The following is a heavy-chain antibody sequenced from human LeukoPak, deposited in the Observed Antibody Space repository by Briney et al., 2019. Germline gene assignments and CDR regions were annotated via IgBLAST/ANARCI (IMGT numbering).Heavy chain of an antibody. CDR1: GGSINSSSYY. Sequence: SETLSLTCTVSGGSINSSSYYWGWIRQPPGKGLEWIGSIYYSGSTYYNPSLKSRVTITVHTSKNQFSLKLSSVTAADTAVYYCVTGNWFDPWGQGTLVTVSS. V-gene: IGHV4-39*01. CDR2: IYYSGST. CDR3: VTGNWFDP. D-gene: IGHD3-10*01. J-gene: IGHJ5*02.